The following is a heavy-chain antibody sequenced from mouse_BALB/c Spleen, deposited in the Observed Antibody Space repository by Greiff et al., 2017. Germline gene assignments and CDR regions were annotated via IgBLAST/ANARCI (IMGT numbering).Heavy chain of an antibody. Sequence: EVKLMESGGGLVKPGGSLKLSCAASGFTFSSYAMSWVRQTPEKRLEWVASISSGGSTYYPDSVKGRFTISRDNARNILYLQMSSLRSEDTAMYYCERGRDYETWFAYWGQGTLVTVSA. CDR1: GFTFSSYA. D-gene: IGHD2-4*01. CDR3: ERGRDYETWFAY. CDR2: ISSGGST. V-gene: IGHV5-6-5*01. J-gene: IGHJ3*01.